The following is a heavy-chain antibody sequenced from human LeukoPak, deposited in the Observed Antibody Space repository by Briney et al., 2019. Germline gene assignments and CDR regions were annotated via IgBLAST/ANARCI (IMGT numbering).Heavy chain of an antibody. Sequence: PGGSLRLSCAASGFTFSSFVMSWVRQAPGKGLEWVSAISASGGSTYDADSVKGRFTISRDNSKNTLYLQMNSLRAEDTAVYYCAKSGSYGFDYWGQGTLVTVSS. J-gene: IGHJ4*02. CDR3: AKSGSYGFDY. D-gene: IGHD1-26*01. V-gene: IGHV3-23*01. CDR1: GFTFSSFV. CDR2: ISASGGST.